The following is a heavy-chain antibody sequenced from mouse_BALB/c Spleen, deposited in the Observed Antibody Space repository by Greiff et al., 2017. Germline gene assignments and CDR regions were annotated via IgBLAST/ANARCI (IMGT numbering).Heavy chain of an antibody. Sequence: QVQLQQSGPGLVAPSQSLSITCTVSGFSLTSYGVHWVRQPPGKGLEWLGVIWAGGSTNYNSALMSRLSISKDNSKSQVFLKMNSLQTDDTAMYYCARAYYGYDGYYFDYWGQGTTLTGSS. D-gene: IGHD2-9*01. J-gene: IGHJ2*01. V-gene: IGHV2-9*02. CDR3: ARAYYGYDGYYFDY. CDR2: IWAGGST. CDR1: GFSLTSYG.